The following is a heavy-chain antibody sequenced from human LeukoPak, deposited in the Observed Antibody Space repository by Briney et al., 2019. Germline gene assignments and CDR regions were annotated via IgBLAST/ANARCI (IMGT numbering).Heavy chain of an antibody. CDR1: GFTFSNAW. D-gene: IGHD3-3*01. CDR2: IKQDGSEK. CDR3: ARRGTIFGVVGAFDI. J-gene: IGHJ3*02. V-gene: IGHV3-7*01. Sequence: PGGSLRLSCAASGFTFSNAWMSWVRQAPGKGLEWVANIKQDGSEKYYVDSVKGRFTISRDNAKNTLYLQMNSLRAEDTAVYYCARRGTIFGVVGAFDIWGQGTMVTVSS.